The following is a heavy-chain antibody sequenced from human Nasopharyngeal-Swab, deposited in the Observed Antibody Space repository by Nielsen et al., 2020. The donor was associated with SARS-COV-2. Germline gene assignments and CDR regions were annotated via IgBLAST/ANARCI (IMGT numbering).Heavy chain of an antibody. J-gene: IGHJ6*02. CDR1: GGSIRNSY. Sequence: GSLRLSCTVSGGSIRNSYWGWIRQPPGKGLEWIGHIYSSGSTNSNHSLKSRVTISVDTSRNQFSLKLSSVTAADTAVYYCAREEVEGSGYYYGMDVWGQGTTVTVSS. CDR2: IYSSGST. CDR3: AREEVEGSGYYYGMDV. D-gene: IGHD3-10*01. V-gene: IGHV4-59*01.